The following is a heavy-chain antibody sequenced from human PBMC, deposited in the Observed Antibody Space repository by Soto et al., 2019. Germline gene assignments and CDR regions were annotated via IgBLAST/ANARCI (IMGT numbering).Heavy chain of an antibody. Sequence: QVQLVQSGAEVKKPGASVKVSCKASGYTFTSYGISWVRQAPGQGLEWMGWISAYNGNTNYAQKLQGRITMTTETTTSTDYKKLRSMRSDDTAVNYCARASGSSYWFDPWGQGTLVTVSS. D-gene: IGHD1-26*01. CDR2: ISAYNGNT. CDR1: GYTFTSYG. J-gene: IGHJ5*02. V-gene: IGHV1-18*01. CDR3: ARASGSSYWFDP.